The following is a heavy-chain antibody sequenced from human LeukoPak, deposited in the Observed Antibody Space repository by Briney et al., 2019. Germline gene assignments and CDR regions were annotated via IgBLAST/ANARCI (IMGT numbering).Heavy chain of an antibody. CDR1: GFTFSNAW. Sequence: GGSLRVSCAASGFTFSNAWMTWVRQAPGKGLEWVGRIKRKSEGETTDYAAPVKGRFTISRDDSKNTLYLQMNSLKTEDTAVYYCTRDLESSQWGRGTLVIVSS. CDR3: TRDLESSQ. CDR2: IKRKSEGETT. V-gene: IGHV3-15*05. J-gene: IGHJ4*02.